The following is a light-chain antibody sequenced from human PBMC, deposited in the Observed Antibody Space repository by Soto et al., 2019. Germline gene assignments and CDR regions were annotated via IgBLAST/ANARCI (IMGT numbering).Light chain of an antibody. CDR3: SSYTTSTTWV. Sequence: QSALTQPASVSGSPGQSITISSIGRAIDVGGYTSVSWYQQHPGKAPKLIIYEVSNRPSGVSHRFSGSKSGNTASLTISGLLPEDEADYYCSSYTTSTTWVFGGGTKLTVL. V-gene: IGLV2-14*01. J-gene: IGLJ3*02. CDR1: AIDVGGYTS. CDR2: EVS.